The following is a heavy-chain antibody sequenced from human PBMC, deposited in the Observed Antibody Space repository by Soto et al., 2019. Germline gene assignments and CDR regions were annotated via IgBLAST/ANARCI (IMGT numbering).Heavy chain of an antibody. Sequence: SGPTLVNPTQTLTLTCTFSGFSLSTSGMCVSWIRQPPGKALEWLALIDWDDDKYYSTSLKTRLTISKDTSKNQVVLTMTNMDPVDTATYYCARITLRSSSLPYGMEVWGQGTTVSVSS. D-gene: IGHD6-6*01. CDR3: ARITLRSSSLPYGMEV. J-gene: IGHJ6*02. V-gene: IGHV2-70*01. CDR1: GFSLSTSGMC. CDR2: IDWDDDK.